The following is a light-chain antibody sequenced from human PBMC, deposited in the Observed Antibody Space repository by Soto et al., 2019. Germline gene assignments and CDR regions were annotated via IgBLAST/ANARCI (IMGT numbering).Light chain of an antibody. J-gene: IGLJ1*01. Sequence: QSVLTQPPSASGSPGQSVTISCTGTSSDVGGYNTVSWYQQHPGKAPKLMIYEVNNRPSGVPDRFSGSKSGNMASLTVSGLQAEDEADYYCSSYGGSNNYVFGTGTKVTVL. V-gene: IGLV2-8*01. CDR2: EVN. CDR1: SSDVGGYNT. CDR3: SSYGGSNNYV.